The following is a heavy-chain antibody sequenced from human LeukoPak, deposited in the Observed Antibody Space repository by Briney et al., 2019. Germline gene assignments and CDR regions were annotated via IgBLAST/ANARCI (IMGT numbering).Heavy chain of an antibody. D-gene: IGHD6-13*01. CDR3: ARGLSIAAAGVFDY. CDR2: IYTSGST. V-gene: IGHV4-4*07. CDR1: GGSISSYY. J-gene: IGHJ4*02. Sequence: SETLSLTCTVSGGSISSYYWSWMRQPAGKGLEWIGRIYTSGSTNYIPSLKSRVTISVDKSKNQFSLKLSSVTAADTAVYYCARGLSIAAAGVFDYWGQGTLVTVSS.